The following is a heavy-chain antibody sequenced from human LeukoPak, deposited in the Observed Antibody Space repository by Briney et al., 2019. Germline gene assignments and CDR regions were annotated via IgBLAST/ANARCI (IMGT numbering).Heavy chain of an antibody. CDR2: IYSGGST. CDR1: GFTVSSNY. V-gene: IGHV3-53*01. Sequence: GESLKISCAASGFTVSSNYMSWVRQAPGKGLEWVSVIYSGGSTYYADSVKGRFTISRDNSKNTLYLQMNSLRAEDTAVYYCARERGNNWFDPWGQGTLVTVSS. CDR3: ARERGNNWFDP. D-gene: IGHD3-16*01. J-gene: IGHJ5*02.